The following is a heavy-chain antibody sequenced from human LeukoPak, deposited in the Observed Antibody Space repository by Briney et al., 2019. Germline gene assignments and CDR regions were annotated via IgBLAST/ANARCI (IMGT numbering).Heavy chain of an antibody. J-gene: IGHJ3*02. V-gene: IGHV3-21*01. CDR3: ARESTVITNDAFDI. CDR2: ISSSSSYI. D-gene: IGHD4-23*01. CDR1: GFTFSSYS. Sequence: GGSLRLSCAASGFTFSSYSMNWVRQAPGKGLEWVSSISSSSSYIYYADSVKGRFTISRDNSKNTLYLQMNSLGAEDTAVYYCARESTVITNDAFDIWGQGTMVTVSS.